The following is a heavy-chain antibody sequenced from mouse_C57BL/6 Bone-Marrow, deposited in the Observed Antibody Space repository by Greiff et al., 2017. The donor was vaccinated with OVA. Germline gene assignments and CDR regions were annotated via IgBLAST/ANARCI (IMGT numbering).Heavy chain of an antibody. Sequence: VQLVESGAELARPGASVKLSCKASGYTFTSYGISWVKQRTGQGLEWIGEIYPRSGNTYYNEKFKGKATLTADKSSSTAYMELRSLTSEDSAVYFCASQDYEGAWFAYWGQGTLVTVSA. J-gene: IGHJ3*01. D-gene: IGHD2-4*01. CDR2: IYPRSGNT. V-gene: IGHV1-81*01. CDR1: GYTFTSYG. CDR3: ASQDYEGAWFAY.